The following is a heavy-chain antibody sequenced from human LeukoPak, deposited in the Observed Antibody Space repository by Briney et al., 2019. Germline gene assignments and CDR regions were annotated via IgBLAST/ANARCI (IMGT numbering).Heavy chain of an antibody. CDR1: GVSISSSNSY. Sequence: PSETLSLTCTVSGVSISSSNSYWGWIRQPPGKGLEWIGSIYYSGNTYYNASLKSQVSISIDTSKNQFSLNLTSLTAADTAVYYCARDRKYYYHMDVWGKGTTVTVSS. CDR3: ARDRKYYYHMDV. J-gene: IGHJ6*03. CDR2: IYYSGNT. V-gene: IGHV4-39*07.